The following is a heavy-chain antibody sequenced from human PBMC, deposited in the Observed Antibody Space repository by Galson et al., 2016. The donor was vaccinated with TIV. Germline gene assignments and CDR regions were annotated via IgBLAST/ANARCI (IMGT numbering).Heavy chain of an antibody. J-gene: IGHJ6*03. CDR3: ARVDKSYHMDV. CDR1: GFTFNSYG. Sequence: SLRLSCAASGFTFNSYGSHWVRQAPGKGLEWVAFISYDGSDKSYADSLKGRFTISRDKSKNTLHLQMNSLRAGDTALYYCARVDKSYHMDVWGKGTTVTVSS. CDR2: ISYDGSDK. D-gene: IGHD3-16*02. V-gene: IGHV3-30*03.